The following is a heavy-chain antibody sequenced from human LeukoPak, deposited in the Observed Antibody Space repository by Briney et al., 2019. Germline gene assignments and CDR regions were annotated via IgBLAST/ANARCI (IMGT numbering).Heavy chain of an antibody. CDR1: GFTFDDYG. J-gene: IGHJ4*02. D-gene: IGHD2-2*01. V-gene: IGHV3-20*04. CDR3: ARDPRPYCSSTSCADFDY. Sequence: GGSLRLSCAASGFTFDDYGMSWVRQAPGEGLEWVSGINWNGGSTGYADSVKGRFTISRDNAKNSLYLQMNSLRAEDTALYYCARDPRPYCSSTSCADFDYWGQGTLVTVSS. CDR2: INWNGGST.